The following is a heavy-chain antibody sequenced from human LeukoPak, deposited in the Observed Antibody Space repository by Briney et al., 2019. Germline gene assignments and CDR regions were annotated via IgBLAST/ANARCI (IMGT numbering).Heavy chain of an antibody. Sequence: GGSLRLSCAASGFILSNHWMTWVRQAPGKGPEWVAIINKDGSEKYYVDSVKGRFTISRDTAKNSLYLQMNNLRAEDTALYYCARNNDMDVWGQGTTVIVSS. CDR3: ARNNDMDV. CDR1: GFILSNHW. J-gene: IGHJ6*02. V-gene: IGHV3-7*03. CDR2: INKDGSEK. D-gene: IGHD1/OR15-1a*01.